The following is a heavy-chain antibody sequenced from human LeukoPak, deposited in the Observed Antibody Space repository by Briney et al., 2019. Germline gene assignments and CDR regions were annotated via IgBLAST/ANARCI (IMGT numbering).Heavy chain of an antibody. V-gene: IGHV3-74*01. D-gene: IGHD1-26*01. J-gene: IGHJ4*02. CDR2: INSDGSST. Sequence: GGSPRLSCAASGFTFSSYWMHWVRQAPGKGLVWVSRINSDGSSTSYADSVKGRFTISRDNAKNTLYLQMNSLRAEDTAVYYCARGNSGSYLFDYWGQGTLVTVSS. CDR3: ARGNSGSYLFDY. CDR1: GFTFSSYW.